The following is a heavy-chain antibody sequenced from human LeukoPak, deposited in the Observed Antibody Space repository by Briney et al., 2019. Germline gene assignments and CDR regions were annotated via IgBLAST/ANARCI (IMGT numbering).Heavy chain of an antibody. Sequence: GASVKVSCKASGYTFTGYYMHWVRQAPGQGLGWMGWINPNRGGTNYAQKFQGRVTMTRDTSISTAYMELSRLRSDDTAVYYCARAQYQLRQVFDYWGQGTLVTVSS. CDR2: INPNRGGT. CDR3: ARAQYQLRQVFDY. CDR1: GYTFTGYY. J-gene: IGHJ4*02. D-gene: IGHD2-2*01. V-gene: IGHV1-2*02.